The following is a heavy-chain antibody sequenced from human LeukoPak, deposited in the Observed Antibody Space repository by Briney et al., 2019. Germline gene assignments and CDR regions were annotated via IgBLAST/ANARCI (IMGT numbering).Heavy chain of an antibody. CDR1: GGSISSYY. CDR3: ARDRGSGWERRYYYYMDV. J-gene: IGHJ6*03. CDR2: IDYSGYT. D-gene: IGHD6-19*01. Sequence: SETLSLTCTVSGGSISSYYWSWIRQPPGKGLEWIGYIDYSGYTNYNPSLKSRVTISVDTSKNQFSLKLSSVTAADTAVYYCARDRGSGWERRYYYYMDVWGKGTTVTISS. V-gene: IGHV4-59*12.